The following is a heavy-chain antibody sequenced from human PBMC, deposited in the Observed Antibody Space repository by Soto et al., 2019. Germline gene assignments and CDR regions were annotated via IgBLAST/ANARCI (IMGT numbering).Heavy chain of an antibody. D-gene: IGHD4-17*01. CDR2: IYSGGST. CDR3: ARDTHDYGDYDGYFDL. Sequence: EVQLVESGGGLIQPGGSLRLSCAASGFTVSSNYMSWVRQAPGKGLEWVSVIYSGGSTYYADSVKGRFTISRDNSKNTLYLQMNSLRAEGTAVYYCARDTHDYGDYDGYFDLWGRGTLVTVSS. J-gene: IGHJ2*01. V-gene: IGHV3-53*01. CDR1: GFTVSSNY.